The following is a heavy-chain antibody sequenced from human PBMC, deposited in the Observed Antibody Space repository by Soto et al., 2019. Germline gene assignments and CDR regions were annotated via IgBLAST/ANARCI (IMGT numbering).Heavy chain of an antibody. D-gene: IGHD6-13*01. V-gene: IGHV3-30*18. J-gene: IGHJ6*02. CDR2: ISYDGSNK. CDR1: GFTFSSYG. CDR3: AKDFSSSWEASLYYYYGMDV. Sequence: GGSLRLSCAASGFTFSSYGVHWVRQAPGKGLEWVAVISYDGSNKYYADSVKGRFTISRDNSKNTLYLQMNSLRAEDTAVYYCAKDFSSSWEASLYYYYGMDVWGQGTTVTVSS.